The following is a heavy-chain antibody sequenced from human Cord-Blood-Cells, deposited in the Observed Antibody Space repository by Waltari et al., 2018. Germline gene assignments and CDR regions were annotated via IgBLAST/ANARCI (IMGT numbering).Heavy chain of an antibody. D-gene: IGHD7-27*01. Sequence: EVQLVESGGGLVKPGGSLRLSCAASGFTFRIHSMNWARQAPGKGLEWVSSISSSSSYIYYADSVKGRFTISRDNAKNSLYLQMNSLRAEDTAVYYCARDGTGDYFDYWGQGTLVTVSS. CDR2: ISSSSSYI. V-gene: IGHV3-21*01. CDR1: GFTFRIHS. J-gene: IGHJ4*02. CDR3: ARDGTGDYFDY.